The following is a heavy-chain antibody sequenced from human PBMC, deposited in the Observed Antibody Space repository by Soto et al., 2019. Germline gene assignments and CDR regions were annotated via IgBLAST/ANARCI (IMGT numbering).Heavy chain of an antibody. Sequence: SGGSLRLSCAASGFTFSSYAMSWVRQAPGKGLEWVSTISTSGGSTYYADSVKGRFTISRDNSKNTLYLQMNSLRAEDTAVYYCAKDGLGAYSYGSYYFDYWGPGTLVTVSS. J-gene: IGHJ4*02. D-gene: IGHD5-18*01. CDR3: AKDGLGAYSYGSYYFDY. V-gene: IGHV3-23*01. CDR1: GFTFSSYA. CDR2: ISTSGGST.